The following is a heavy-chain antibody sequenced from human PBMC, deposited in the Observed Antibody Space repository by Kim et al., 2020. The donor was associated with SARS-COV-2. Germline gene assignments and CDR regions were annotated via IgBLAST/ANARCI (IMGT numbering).Heavy chain of an antibody. Sequence: GGSLRLSCAASEFTFSSYGMHWVRQAPGKGLEWVAVISYDGSNKYYADSVKGRFTISRDNSKNTLYPQMNSLRAEDTAVYYCAKALLESWGQGTLVTVSS. D-gene: IGHD1-1*01. CDR3: AKALLES. CDR2: ISYDGSNK. CDR1: EFTFSSYG. V-gene: IGHV3-30*18. J-gene: IGHJ5*02.